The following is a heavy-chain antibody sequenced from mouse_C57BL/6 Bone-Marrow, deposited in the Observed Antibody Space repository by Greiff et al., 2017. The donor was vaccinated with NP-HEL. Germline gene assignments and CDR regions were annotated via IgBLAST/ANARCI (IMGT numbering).Heavy chain of an antibody. CDR1: GFNIKDDY. D-gene: IGHD1-1*01. CDR2: IDPENGDT. J-gene: IGHJ2*01. Sequence: VQLKESGAELVRPGASVKLSCTASGFNIKDDYMHWVKQRPEKGLEWIGWIDPENGDTEYASKFQGKATITADTSSNTASLQLSSLTSEDTAVYYCTTGVEGDYWGQGTTLTVSS. V-gene: IGHV14-4*01. CDR3: TTGVEGDY.